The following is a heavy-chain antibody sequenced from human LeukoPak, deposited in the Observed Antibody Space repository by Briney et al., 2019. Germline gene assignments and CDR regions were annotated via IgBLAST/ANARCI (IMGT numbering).Heavy chain of an antibody. CDR1: GGSISSSSYY. Sequence: SETLSLTCTVSGGSISSSSYYWGWIRQPPGKGLEWIGSIYYSGSTYYNPSLKSRVTISVDTSKNQFSLKLSSVTAADTAVYYCARHRIPFSYYYDSSGYAYFDYWGQGTLVTVSS. CDR3: ARHRIPFSYYYDSSGYAYFDY. CDR2: IYYSGST. V-gene: IGHV4-39*01. J-gene: IGHJ4*02. D-gene: IGHD3-22*01.